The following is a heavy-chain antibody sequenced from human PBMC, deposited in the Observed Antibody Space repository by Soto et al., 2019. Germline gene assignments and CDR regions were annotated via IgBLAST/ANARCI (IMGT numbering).Heavy chain of an antibody. CDR3: AREHYYDSSGYYALND. Sequence: SDTLSLTCTVSGGPVSSGSYYWSWIRQPPGKGLEWIGYIYYSGSTNYNPSLKSRVTISVDTSKNQFSLKLSSVTAADTAVYYCAREHYYDSSGYYALNDWGQGTLVTVSS. D-gene: IGHD3-22*01. CDR2: IYYSGST. V-gene: IGHV4-61*01. CDR1: GGPVSSGSYY. J-gene: IGHJ4*02.